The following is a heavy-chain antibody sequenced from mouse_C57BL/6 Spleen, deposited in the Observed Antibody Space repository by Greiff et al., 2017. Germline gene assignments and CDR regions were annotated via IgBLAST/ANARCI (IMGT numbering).Heavy chain of an antibody. D-gene: IGHD2-4*01. Sequence: QVQLQQPGAELVKPGASVKVSCKASGYTFTSYWMHWVKQRPGQGLEWIGRIHPSDSATNYNQKFKGKATLTVDKSSSTAYMQLSSLTSEDSAVYYCALYYDYDRRVAYWGQGTLVTVSA. CDR2: IHPSDSAT. J-gene: IGHJ3*01. V-gene: IGHV1-74*01. CDR1: GYTFTSYW. CDR3: ALYYDYDRRVAY.